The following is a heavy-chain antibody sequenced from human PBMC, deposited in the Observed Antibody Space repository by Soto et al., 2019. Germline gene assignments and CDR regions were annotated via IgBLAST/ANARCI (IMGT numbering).Heavy chain of an antibody. V-gene: IGHV3-23*01. Sequence: EVQLLESGGGLVPPGGSLRLSCAASGFAFASYAMTWVRQAPGKGLERVSAFSATDGSSQYAASVKGRFTISRDNSDNTLYLQMNSLSAEDTAIYYCARCATAAAGTGAFEIWGRGTVVTFSS. J-gene: IGHJ3*02. D-gene: IGHD6-13*01. CDR2: FSATDGSS. CDR3: ARCATAAAGTGAFEI. CDR1: GFAFASYA.